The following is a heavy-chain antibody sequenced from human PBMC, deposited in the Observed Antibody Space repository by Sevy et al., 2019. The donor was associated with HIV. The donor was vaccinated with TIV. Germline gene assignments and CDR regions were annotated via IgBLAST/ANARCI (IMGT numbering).Heavy chain of an antibody. CDR2: IYHSGST. Sequence: SETLSLTCAVSGYPISSGYYWGWIRQPPGKGLEWIGSIYHSGSTYYNPSLKSRVTLSVDTSKNQFSLNLSSVTTADTAVYYCARWGGASSGYHHYYYYGMDVWGQGTTVTVSS. V-gene: IGHV4-38-2*01. D-gene: IGHD3-22*01. J-gene: IGHJ6*02. CDR3: ARWGGASSGYHHYYYYGMDV. CDR1: GYPISSGYY.